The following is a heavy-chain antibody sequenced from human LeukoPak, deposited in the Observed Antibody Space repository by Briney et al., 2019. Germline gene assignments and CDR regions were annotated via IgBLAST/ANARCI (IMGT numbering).Heavy chain of an antibody. CDR3: ARDQGKIGSGSYSPNTY. CDR1: GYTFTSYG. J-gene: IGHJ4*02. CDR2: ISAYNGNT. V-gene: IGHV1-18*01. Sequence: ASVKVSRKASGYTFTSYGISWVRQAPGQGLEWMGWISAYNGNTNYAQKLQGRVTMTTDTSTSTAYMELRSLRSDDTAVYYCARDQGKIGSGSYSPNTYWGQGTLVTVSS. D-gene: IGHD3-10*01.